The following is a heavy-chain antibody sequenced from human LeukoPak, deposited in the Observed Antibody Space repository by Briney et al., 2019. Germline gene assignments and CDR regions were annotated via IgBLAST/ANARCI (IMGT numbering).Heavy chain of an antibody. Sequence: ASVKVSCKASGYTFTGYYMHWVRQAPGQGLEWMGWINPNSGGTNYAQKFQGRVTMTRDTSTSTVYMELSSLRSEDTAVYYCARDREVVTPRVAFDIWGQGTMVTVSS. D-gene: IGHD4-23*01. V-gene: IGHV1-2*02. CDR2: INPNSGGT. CDR1: GYTFTGYY. J-gene: IGHJ3*02. CDR3: ARDREVVTPRVAFDI.